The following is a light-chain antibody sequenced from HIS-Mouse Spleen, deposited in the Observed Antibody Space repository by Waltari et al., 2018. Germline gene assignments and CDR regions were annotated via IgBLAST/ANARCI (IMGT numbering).Light chain of an antibody. V-gene: IGLV2-14*01. CDR3: SSYTSSSTV. Sequence: QSALTQPASVSGSPGQSITIPCPGTSSGVGGYNYVPWYQQHPGKAPKLMIYEVSNRPSGVSNRFSGSKSGNTASLTISGLQAEDEADYYCSSYTSSSTVFGGGTKLTVL. J-gene: IGLJ3*02. CDR1: SSGVGGYNY. CDR2: EVS.